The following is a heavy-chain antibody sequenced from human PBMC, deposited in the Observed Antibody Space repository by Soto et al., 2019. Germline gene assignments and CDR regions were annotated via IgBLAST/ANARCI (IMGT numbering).Heavy chain of an antibody. CDR2: IRSKAYGGTT. CDR3: TADLPGGDSDFFDY. D-gene: IGHD2-21*01. J-gene: IGHJ4*02. V-gene: IGHV3-49*03. CDR1: GFTFGDYS. Sequence: EVQLVESGGGLVEPGRSLRLSCATSGFTFGDYSMAWFRQAPGQGLEWVSFIRSKAYGGTTEDAASVKGRFTTSRDDSKSIVYLQMNSLKTEDTAVYYCTADLPGGDSDFFDYWGQGILVTVSS.